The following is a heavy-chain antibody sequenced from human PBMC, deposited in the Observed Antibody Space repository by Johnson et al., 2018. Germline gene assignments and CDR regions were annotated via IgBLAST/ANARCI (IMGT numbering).Heavy chain of an antibody. Sequence: VQLVQSGGGLVQPGGSLRLSCAASGFTFSSYAMSWARQAPGRGLEWVSAISGSGGNTFYADSVKGRITMSRDNSKDTLYLQMDSLRAEDTALYYCAKEQGILGGTIYWGQGTRVTVSS. J-gene: IGHJ4*02. CDR1: GFTFSSYA. CDR3: AKEQGILGGTIY. V-gene: IGHV3-23*04. CDR2: ISGSGGNT. D-gene: IGHD1-26*01.